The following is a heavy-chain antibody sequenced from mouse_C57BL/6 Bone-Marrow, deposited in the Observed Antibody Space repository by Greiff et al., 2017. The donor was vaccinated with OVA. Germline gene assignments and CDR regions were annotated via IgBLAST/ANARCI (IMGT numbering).Heavy chain of an antibody. Sequence: EVQLVESGGGLVKPGGSLKLSCAASGFTFSSYAMSWVRQTPEKRLEWVATISDGGSYTYYPDNVKGRFTISRDNAKNNLYLQMSHLKSEDTAMYYCAREGITTVRAWFAYWGQVTLVTVSA. CDR3: AREGITTVRAWFAY. D-gene: IGHD1-1*01. J-gene: IGHJ3*01. CDR1: GFTFSSYA. CDR2: ISDGGSYT. V-gene: IGHV5-4*01.